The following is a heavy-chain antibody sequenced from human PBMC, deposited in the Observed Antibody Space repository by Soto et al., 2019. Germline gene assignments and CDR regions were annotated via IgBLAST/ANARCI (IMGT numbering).Heavy chain of an antibody. Sequence: ASVKVSCKASGYTFTSYCISWVRQAPGQGLEWMGWISAYNGNTNYAQKLQGRVTMTTDTSTSTAYMELRSLRSDDTAVYYCARFLWCGDYYYRDVGGKGTRATVSS. CDR1: GYTFTSYC. V-gene: IGHV1-18*01. CDR3: ARFLWCGDYYYRDV. J-gene: IGHJ6*03. CDR2: ISAYNGNT. D-gene: IGHD3-10*01.